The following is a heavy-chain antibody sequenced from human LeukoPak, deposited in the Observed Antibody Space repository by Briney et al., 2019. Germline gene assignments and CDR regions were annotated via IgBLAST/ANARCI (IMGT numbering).Heavy chain of an antibody. D-gene: IGHD1-7*01. V-gene: IGHV3-33*01. CDR2: IWYDGSNK. CDR1: GFTFSSYG. Sequence: GRSLRLSCAASGFTFSSYGMHWVRQAPGKGLEWVAVIWYDGSNKYYADSVKGRFTISRDNSKNTLYLQMNSLRAEDTAVYYCARGGPHNWNYNWGQGTLVTVSS. CDR3: ARGGPHNWNYN. J-gene: IGHJ4*02.